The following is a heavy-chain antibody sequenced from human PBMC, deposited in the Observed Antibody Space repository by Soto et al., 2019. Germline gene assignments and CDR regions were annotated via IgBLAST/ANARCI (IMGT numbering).Heavy chain of an antibody. D-gene: IGHD2-21*01. CDR2: IFSNDEK. J-gene: IGHJ4*02. CDR1: GFSLSNARMG. CDR3: ARIRDEVEMATTYLDY. V-gene: IGHV2-26*01. Sequence: QVTLKESGPVLVKPTETLTLTCTVSGFSLSNARMGVSWIRQPPGKALEWLAHIFSNDEKSYSTSLKSRLTISKYTSKSQVVLTMTNMDPVYTATYYCARIRDEVEMATTYLDYWGQGTLVTVSS.